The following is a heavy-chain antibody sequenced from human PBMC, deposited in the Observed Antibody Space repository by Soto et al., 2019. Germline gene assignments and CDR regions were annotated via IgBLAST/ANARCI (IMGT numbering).Heavy chain of an antibody. J-gene: IGHJ4*02. CDR1: GYSFTRYW. CDR2: IYPGDSDT. D-gene: IGHD4-17*01. CDR3: ATSYGDPYFDY. Sequence: GESLKISCKGSGYSFTRYWLAWVRQMPGKGLEWMGIIYPGDSDTRYSPSFQGQVTISADKSISTAYLQWSSLKASDTAMYYCATSYGDPYFDYWGQGTLVTVSS. V-gene: IGHV5-51*01.